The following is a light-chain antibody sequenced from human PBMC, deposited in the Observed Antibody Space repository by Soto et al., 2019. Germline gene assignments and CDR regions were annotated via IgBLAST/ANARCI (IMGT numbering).Light chain of an antibody. CDR3: SSYTSSSTPVV. CDR2: EVS. Sequence: QLVLTQPASVSGSPGQSITISCTGTSSDVGGYNYVSWYQQHPGKAPKVMIYEVSNRPSGVSNRFSGSKSGNAASLTISGLQAEDEADYYCSSYTSSSTPVVFGGGTKLTVL. J-gene: IGLJ2*01. CDR1: SSDVGGYNY. V-gene: IGLV2-14*01.